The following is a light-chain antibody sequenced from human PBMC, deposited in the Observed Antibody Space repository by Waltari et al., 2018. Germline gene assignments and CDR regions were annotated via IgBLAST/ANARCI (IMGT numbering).Light chain of an antibody. J-gene: IGLJ2*01. Sequence: QSALTQPPSASGSPGQSVTISCPGTTRDVGGFTYVSWYQHHPGKAPTLMIYEVSNRPSGVPDRFSGSKSGNTASLTVSGLQAEDEADYYCSSYAGSNTVVFGGGTKLTVL. V-gene: IGLV2-8*01. CDR1: TRDVGGFTY. CDR3: SSYAGSNTVV. CDR2: EVS.